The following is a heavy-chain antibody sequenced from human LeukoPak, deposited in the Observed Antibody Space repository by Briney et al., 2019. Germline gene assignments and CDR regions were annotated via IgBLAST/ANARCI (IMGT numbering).Heavy chain of an antibody. J-gene: IGHJ4*02. V-gene: IGHV3-30*18. D-gene: IGHD3-22*01. Sequence: GGSLRLSCAASGFTFSSYGMHWVRQAPGKGLEWVAVISYDGSNKYYADSVKGRFTISRDNSKNTLYLQTNSLRAEDTAVYYCAKGGYYYDSSGYLDYFDYWGQGTLVTVSS. CDR1: GFTFSSYG. CDR3: AKGGYYYDSSGYLDYFDY. CDR2: ISYDGSNK.